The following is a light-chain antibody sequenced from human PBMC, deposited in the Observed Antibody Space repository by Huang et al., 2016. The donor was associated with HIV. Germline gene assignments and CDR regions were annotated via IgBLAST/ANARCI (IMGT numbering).Light chain of an antibody. CDR1: QSVTRNY. Sequence: EIVLTQSPDTLSLSPGERATVSCRASQSVTRNYLAWYQQRPGQAPKLLIYGASTRATGIPDRFSGSGSGTDFTLTISRLAPEDFAVYYCQQFGNSPPYSFGQGTKLEIK. V-gene: IGKV3-20*01. CDR2: GAS. CDR3: QQFGNSPPYS. J-gene: IGKJ2*03.